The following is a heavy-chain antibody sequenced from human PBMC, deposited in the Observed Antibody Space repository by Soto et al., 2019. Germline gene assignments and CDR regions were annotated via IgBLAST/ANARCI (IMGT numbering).Heavy chain of an antibody. J-gene: IGHJ4*02. D-gene: IGHD1-26*01. CDR2: IIPIFGTA. V-gene: IGHV1-69*13. CDR1: GGTFSSYA. Sequence: ASVKVSCKASGGTFSSYAISWVRQAPGQGLEWMGGIIPIFGTANYAQKFQGRVTITADESTSTAYMELSSLRSEDTAVYYCARAGGSYSWFFSVPAPDNEFDYWGQGTLVTVSS. CDR3: ARAGGSYSWFFSVPAPDNEFDY.